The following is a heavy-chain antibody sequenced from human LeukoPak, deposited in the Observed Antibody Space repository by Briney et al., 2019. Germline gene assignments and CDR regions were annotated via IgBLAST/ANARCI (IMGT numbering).Heavy chain of an antibody. J-gene: IGHJ4*02. CDR3: AAGYYGSGSYYTGDRSVDC. CDR2: IYYSGST. D-gene: IGHD3-10*01. CDR1: GGSISSSSYY. Sequence: SETLSLTCTVSGGSISSSSYYWGWIRQPPGKGLEWIGSIYYSGSTYYNPSLKSRVTISADTSKNQFSLKLSSVTAADTAVYYCAAGYYGSGSYYTGDRSVDCWGQGTLVTVSS. V-gene: IGHV4-39*01.